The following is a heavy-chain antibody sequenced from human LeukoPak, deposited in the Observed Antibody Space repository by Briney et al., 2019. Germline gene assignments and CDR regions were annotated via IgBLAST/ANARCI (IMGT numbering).Heavy chain of an antibody. CDR3: ARLPGYSYGDAFDI. CDR2: INPNSGGT. D-gene: IGHD5-18*01. Sequence: ASVKVSCKASGYTFTGYYMHWVRQAPGQGLEWMGWINPNSGGTNYAQKFQGRVTMTRDTSISTAYMELSRLRSDDTAVYYCARLPGYSYGDAFDIWGQGTMVTVSS. J-gene: IGHJ3*02. CDR1: GYTFTGYY. V-gene: IGHV1-2*02.